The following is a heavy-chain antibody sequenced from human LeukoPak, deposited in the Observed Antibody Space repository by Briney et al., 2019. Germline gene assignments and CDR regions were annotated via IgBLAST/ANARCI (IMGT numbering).Heavy chain of an antibody. CDR2: ISYDGSNK. V-gene: IGHV3-30-3*01. CDR3: AREGGVVVVIFDY. D-gene: IGHD3-22*01. Sequence: GGSLRLSCAASGFTFSSYAMSWVRQAPGKGLEWVAVISYDGSNKYYADSVKGRFTISRDNSKNTLYPQMNSLRAEDTAVYYCAREGGVVVVIFDYWGQGTLVTVSS. CDR1: GFTFSSYA. J-gene: IGHJ4*02.